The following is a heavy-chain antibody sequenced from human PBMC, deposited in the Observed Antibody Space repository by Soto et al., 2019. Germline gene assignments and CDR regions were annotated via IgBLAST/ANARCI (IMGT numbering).Heavy chain of an antibody. CDR1: GFTFSSYA. D-gene: IGHD3-10*01. CDR2: ISYDGSNK. Sequence: QVQLVESGGGVVQPGRSLRLSCAASGFTFSSYAMHWVRQAPGKGLEWVAVISYDGSNKYYADSVKGRFTISRDNSKNTLYLQMNSLRAEDTAVYYCAREGNLYGSGTHVGIRFDPWGQGTLVTVSS. J-gene: IGHJ5*02. V-gene: IGHV3-30-3*01. CDR3: AREGNLYGSGTHVGIRFDP.